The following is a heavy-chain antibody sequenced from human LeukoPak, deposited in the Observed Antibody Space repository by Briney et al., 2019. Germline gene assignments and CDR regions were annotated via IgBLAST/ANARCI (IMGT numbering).Heavy chain of an antibody. CDR1: GYTFTGYY. D-gene: IGHD3-3*01. Sequence: ASVKVSCKASGYTFTGYYMHWVRQAPGQGLEWMGRINPNSGGTNYAQKFQGRVTMTRDTSISTAYMELSRLRSDDTAVYYCARDDLDDFWSGYYRHFDYWGQGTLVTVSS. CDR3: ARDDLDDFWSGYYRHFDY. J-gene: IGHJ4*02. V-gene: IGHV1-2*06. CDR2: INPNSGGT.